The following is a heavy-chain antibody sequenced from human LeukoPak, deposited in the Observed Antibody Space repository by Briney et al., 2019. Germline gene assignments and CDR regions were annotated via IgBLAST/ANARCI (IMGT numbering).Heavy chain of an antibody. CDR3: ARANRYAIFWGPLDS. CDR1: GVSFSRSDYY. D-gene: IGHD3-9*01. Sequence: KSSETLSLTCTVSGVSFSRSDYYWTWIRQPPGKALEWIGYIYFTGSTNFNPSLKSRVTISVDTSKNQFSLRLTSVTAADTAVYYWARANRYAIFWGPLDSWGQGTLVTVSS. V-gene: IGHV4-61*08. CDR2: IYFTGST. J-gene: IGHJ4*02.